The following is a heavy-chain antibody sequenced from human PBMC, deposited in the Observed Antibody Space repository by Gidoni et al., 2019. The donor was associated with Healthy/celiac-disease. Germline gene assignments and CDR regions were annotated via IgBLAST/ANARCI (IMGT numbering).Heavy chain of an antibody. CDR1: GVTFSSYS. D-gene: IGHD3-10*01. J-gene: IGHJ3*02. CDR3: ASLPYYYSDAFDI. V-gene: IGHV3-48*02. CDR2: ISSSSSTL. Sequence: EVQLVESGGGLVQPGGSLRLSCAAAGVTFSSYSMNWVRQAPGKGLEWVSYISSSSSTLYYADSVKGRFTISRDNAKNSLYLQMNSLRDEDTAVYYCASLPYYYSDAFDIWGQGTMVTVSS.